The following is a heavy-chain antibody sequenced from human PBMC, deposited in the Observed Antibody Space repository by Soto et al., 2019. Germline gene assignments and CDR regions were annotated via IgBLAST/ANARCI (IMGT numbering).Heavy chain of an antibody. CDR1: GFSLTGYY. CDR3: AKDLTRQLAYWLDP. J-gene: IGHJ5*02. CDR2: INAHSGGT. D-gene: IGHD3-16*01. Sequence: AAVKFSGRALGFSLTGYYIHWRRQALGQGLEWMGWINAHSGGTEYAQKFQGRVTLTRDTSTATEYLTLTSLTSADTALYYCAKDLTRQLAYWLDPWGQGTQVTVSS. V-gene: IGHV1-2*02.